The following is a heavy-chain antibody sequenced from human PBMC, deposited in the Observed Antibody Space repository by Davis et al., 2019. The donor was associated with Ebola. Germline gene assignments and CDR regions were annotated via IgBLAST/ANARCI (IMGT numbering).Heavy chain of an antibody. Sequence: ASVKVSCKASGYTFTNFFMHWVRQAPGQGLEWMGIINPSGGTTIYAQRFQGRLTMTRDTATDTVDMELSSLTSDDTAVYYCAKEDEAPDMWGQGTVVTVSS. D-gene: IGHD6-6*01. CDR1: GYTFTNFF. J-gene: IGHJ3*02. V-gene: IGHV1-46*01. CDR2: INPSGGTT. CDR3: AKEDEAPDM.